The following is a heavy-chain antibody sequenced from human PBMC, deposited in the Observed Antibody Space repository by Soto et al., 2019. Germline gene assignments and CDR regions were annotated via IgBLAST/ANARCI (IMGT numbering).Heavy chain of an antibody. J-gene: IGHJ4*02. CDR3: ARDGSGH. Sequence: EVQLVESGGGLVQPGGSLRLSCAASGLTVSTNPMSWVRQAPGKGLEWVSVIYTGGGTHYADSVKARFTISRDNSKNTVHLQLDSLRPDDTAVYYCARDGSGHWGQGTLVTVSS. V-gene: IGHV3-66*01. CDR2: IYTGGGT. CDR1: GLTVSTNP.